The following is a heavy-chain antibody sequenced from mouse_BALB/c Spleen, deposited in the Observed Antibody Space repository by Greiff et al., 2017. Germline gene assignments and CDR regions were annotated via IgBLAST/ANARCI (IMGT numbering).Heavy chain of an antibody. V-gene: IGHV1-82*01. D-gene: IGHD2-1*01. CDR1: GYAFSSSW. CDR3: ATYGNLYYFDY. J-gene: IGHJ2*01. Sequence: VQLQQSGPELVKPGASVKISCKASGYAFSSSWMNWVKQRPGQGLEWIGRIYPGDGDTNYNGKFKGKATLTADKSSSTAYMQLSSLTSVDSAVYFCATYGNLYYFDYWGQGTTLTVSS. CDR2: IYPGDGDT.